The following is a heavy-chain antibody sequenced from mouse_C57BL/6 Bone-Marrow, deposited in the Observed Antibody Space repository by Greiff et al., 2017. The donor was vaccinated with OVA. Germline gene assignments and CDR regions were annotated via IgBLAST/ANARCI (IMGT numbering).Heavy chain of an antibody. CDR2: IYPRSGNT. CDR1: GYTFTNYG. J-gene: IGHJ4*01. CDR3: WGSSGICGDIDD. D-gene: IGHD3-3*01. V-gene: IGHV1-81*01. Sequence: VQLQQSGAELVRPGASVKLSCKASGYTFTNYGISWVKQRPGQGLEWIGKIYPRSGNTYYTEKFKGKATLTADKSSSTAYMELRSLTSDDSAVYFCWGSSGICGDIDDWGQGTTVTVSS.